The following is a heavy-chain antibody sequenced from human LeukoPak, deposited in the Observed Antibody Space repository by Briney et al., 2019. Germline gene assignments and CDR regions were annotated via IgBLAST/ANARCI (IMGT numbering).Heavy chain of an antibody. CDR3: AKDPSSGWYPYYFDY. Sequence: PGGSLRLSCAASGFTFSSYAMSWVRQAPGKGLEWVSAISGSGGSTYYADSVKGRFTISRDNSKNTLYLQMNSLRAEDTAVYYCAKDPSSGWYPYYFDYWGRGTLVTVSS. D-gene: IGHD6-19*01. J-gene: IGHJ4*02. CDR2: ISGSGGST. CDR1: GFTFSSYA. V-gene: IGHV3-23*01.